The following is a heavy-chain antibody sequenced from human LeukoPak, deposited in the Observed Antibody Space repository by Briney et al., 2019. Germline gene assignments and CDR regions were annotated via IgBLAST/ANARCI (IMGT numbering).Heavy chain of an antibody. CDR3: VRDGEGVAISVNYWFDP. Sequence: GASVKVSCKVSGYTLTELSMHWVRQASGQGLEWMGWMNPNNGNTGYAQKFQGRVTMTRDTSISTAYMELRGLRSEDTAVYYCVRDGEGVAISVNYWFDPWGQGTLVTVSS. V-gene: IGHV1-8*01. D-gene: IGHD3-10*01. CDR1: GYTLTELS. J-gene: IGHJ5*02. CDR2: MNPNNGNT.